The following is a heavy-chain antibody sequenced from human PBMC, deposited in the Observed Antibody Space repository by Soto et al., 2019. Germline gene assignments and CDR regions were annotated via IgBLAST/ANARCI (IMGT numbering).Heavy chain of an antibody. V-gene: IGHV4-59*08. CDR2: IYYSGST. J-gene: IGHJ4*02. D-gene: IGHD2-2*01. CDR1: GGSISSYY. CDR3: ARRYRSCFDC. Sequence: SETLSLTCTVSGGSISSYYWSWIRQPPGKGLEWIGYIYYSGSTNYNPSLKSRVTISVDTSKNQFSLKLSSVTAADTAVYYCARRYRSCFDCWDQGTLGTVAS.